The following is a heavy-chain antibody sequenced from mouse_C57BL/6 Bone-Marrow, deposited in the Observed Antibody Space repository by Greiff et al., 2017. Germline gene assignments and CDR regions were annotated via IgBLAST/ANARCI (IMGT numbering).Heavy chain of an antibody. CDR3: ARSPIYYYGSSYGYYAMDY. CDR2: IDPANGNT. Sequence: VQLKQSVAELVRPGASVKLSCTASGFNIKNTYMHWVKQRHEQGLEWIGRIDPANGNTKYAPKFQGKATITADTSSNTAYLQLSSLTSEDTAIYYCARSPIYYYGSSYGYYAMDYWGQGTSVTVSS. J-gene: IGHJ4*01. V-gene: IGHV14-3*01. CDR1: GFNIKNTY. D-gene: IGHD1-1*01.